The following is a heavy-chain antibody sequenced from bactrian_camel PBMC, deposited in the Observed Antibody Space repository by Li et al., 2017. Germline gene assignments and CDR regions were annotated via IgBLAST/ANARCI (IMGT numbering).Heavy chain of an antibody. Sequence: VQLVESGGGLVQPGGSLRLSCVASGFTFSSYTMIWVRQAPGKGLEWVAAINSGGGSAYYADSVKGRFTISRDNAKNTLYLQLNSLKSEDTALYYCATDAIAGLGSPSNWGQGTQVTVS. CDR2: INSGGGSA. J-gene: IGHJ4*01. V-gene: IGHV3S40*01. CDR1: GFTFSSYT. D-gene: IGHD5*01. CDR3: ATDAIAGLGSPSN.